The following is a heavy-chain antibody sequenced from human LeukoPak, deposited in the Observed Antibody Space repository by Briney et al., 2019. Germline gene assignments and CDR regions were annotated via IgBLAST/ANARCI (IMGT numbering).Heavy chain of an antibody. CDR3: ARGIVATITPRYYYYGMDV. V-gene: IGHV1-18*01. CDR2: ISAYNGNT. CDR1: GYTFISYG. J-gene: IGHJ6*02. D-gene: IGHD5-12*01. Sequence: ASVKVSCKASGYTFISYGISWVRQAPGQGLEWMGWISAYNGNTNYAQKLQGRVTMTTDTSTSTAYMELRSLRSDDTAVYYCARGIVATITPRYYYYGMDVWGQGTTVTVSS.